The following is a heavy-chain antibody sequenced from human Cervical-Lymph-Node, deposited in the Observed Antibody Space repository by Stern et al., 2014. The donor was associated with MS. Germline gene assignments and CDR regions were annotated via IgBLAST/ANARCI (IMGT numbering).Heavy chain of an antibody. V-gene: IGHV3-23*04. D-gene: IGHD2-2*01. CDR2: ISGSGGST. J-gene: IGHJ6*02. Sequence: VQLVQSGGGLEQPGGTLRLSCAASGFTFSSYAMSWVRQAPGKGLEWVSAISGSGGSTYYADSVKGRFTISRDNSKNTLYLQMNSLRAEDTAIYYCAKGGIVVVPAAINYYYGMDVWGQGTTVTVSS. CDR1: GFTFSSYA. CDR3: AKGGIVVVPAAINYYYGMDV.